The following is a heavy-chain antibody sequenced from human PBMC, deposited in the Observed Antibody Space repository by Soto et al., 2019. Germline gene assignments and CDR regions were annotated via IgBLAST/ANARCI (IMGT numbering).Heavy chain of an antibody. CDR1: GGTFSSYA. D-gene: IGHD3-10*01. Sequence: ASVNVSCKASGGTFSSYAISWVRQAPGQGLEWMGGIIPIFGTANYAQKFQGRVTITADESTSTAYMELSSLRSEDTAVYYCARDTEGKHYGMEVLGEGTTVTVSS. CDR3: ARDTEGKHYGMEV. V-gene: IGHV1-69*13. CDR2: IIPIFGTA. J-gene: IGHJ6*01.